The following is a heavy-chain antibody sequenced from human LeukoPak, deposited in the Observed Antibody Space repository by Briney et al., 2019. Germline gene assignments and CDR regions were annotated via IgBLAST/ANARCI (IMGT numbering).Heavy chain of an antibody. CDR2: IKQDGSEK. V-gene: IGHV3-7*03. CDR3: AKAQRLGYCSGGSCYSTYYFDY. J-gene: IGHJ4*02. Sequence: GGSLRLSCAASGFTFSSYWMSWVRQAPGKGLEWVANIKQDGSEKYYVDSVKGRFTISRDNSKNTLYLQMNSLRAEDTAVYYCAKAQRLGYCSGGSCYSTYYFDYWGQGTLVTVSS. CDR1: GFTFSSYW. D-gene: IGHD2-15*01.